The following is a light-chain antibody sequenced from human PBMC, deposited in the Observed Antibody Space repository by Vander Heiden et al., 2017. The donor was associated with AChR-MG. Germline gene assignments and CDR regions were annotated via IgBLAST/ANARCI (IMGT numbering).Light chain of an antibody. J-gene: IGLJ2*01. Sequence: SYVLTQPPSVSVAPGRTATITCAGNNIGSKSVHWYQHELGQAPVLVVYDDSARPSGIPERISGSNSGNTATLTISRVEAGDEGDYYCQVWDSVSDPVVFGGGTNLTVL. CDR2: DDS. CDR3: QVWDSVSDPVV. CDR1: NIGSKS. V-gene: IGLV3-21*02.